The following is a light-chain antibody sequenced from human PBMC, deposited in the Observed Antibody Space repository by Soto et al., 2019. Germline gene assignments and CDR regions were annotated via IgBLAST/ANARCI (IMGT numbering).Light chain of an antibody. CDR2: DAS. CDR1: QSISSY. V-gene: IGKV3-11*01. CDR3: QQRSDWPPWT. Sequence: EIVLTQSPATLSLSPGEGATLSCRASQSISSYLAWYQQKPGQAPRLLIYDASSRATGIPARFSGSGSGTDFTLTISSLEPEDFAVYYCQQRSDWPPWTFGQGTKVEI. J-gene: IGKJ1*01.